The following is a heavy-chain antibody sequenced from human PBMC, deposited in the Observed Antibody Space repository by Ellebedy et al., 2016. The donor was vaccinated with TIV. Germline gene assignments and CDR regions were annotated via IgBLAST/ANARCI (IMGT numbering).Heavy chain of an antibody. CDR1: GGSISSGDYY. CDR3: ARVNVVVTAISDLYYFDY. V-gene: IGHV4-30-4*01. CDR2: IYYSGST. J-gene: IGHJ4*02. Sequence: SETLSLTXTVSGGSISSGDYYWSWIRQPPGKGLEWIGYIYYSGSTYYNPSLKSRVTISVDTSKNQFSLKLSSVTAADTAVYYCARVNVVVTAISDLYYFDYWGQGTLVTVSS. D-gene: IGHD2-21*02.